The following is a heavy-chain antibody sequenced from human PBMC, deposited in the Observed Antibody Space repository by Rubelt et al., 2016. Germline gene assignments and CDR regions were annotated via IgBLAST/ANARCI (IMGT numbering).Heavy chain of an antibody. CDR1: GFTFSTTH. CDR3: AKVWWAQRGFDY. D-gene: IGHD2-21*01. V-gene: IGHV3-23*01. CDR2: IGDSGRTT. Sequence: SGGGLVQPGGSLRLSCAVSGFTFSTTHMNWVRQAPGKGLEWVSFIGDSGRTTYYADSVKGRFTISRDNSENTLHLQMNSLRAEDTAVYYCAKVWWAQRGFDYWGQGALVTVSS. J-gene: IGHJ4*02.